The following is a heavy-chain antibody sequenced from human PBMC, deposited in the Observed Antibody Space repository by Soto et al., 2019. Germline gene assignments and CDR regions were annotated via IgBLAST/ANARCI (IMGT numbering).Heavy chain of an antibody. Sequence: PSETLSLTCTVSGGSVSSGSYYWSWIRQPPGKGLEWIGYIYYSGSTNYNPSLKSRVTISVDTSKNQFSLKLSSVTAADTAVHYCARVSPTVAGTSEYFDYWGQGALVTVSS. V-gene: IGHV4-61*01. CDR2: IYYSGST. D-gene: IGHD6-19*01. CDR1: GGSVSSGSYY. CDR3: ARVSPTVAGTSEYFDY. J-gene: IGHJ4*02.